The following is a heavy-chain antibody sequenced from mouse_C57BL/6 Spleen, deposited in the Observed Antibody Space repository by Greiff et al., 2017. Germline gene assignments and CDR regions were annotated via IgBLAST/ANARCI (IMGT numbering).Heavy chain of an antibody. Sequence: VMLVESGPGLVQPSQSLSITCTVSGFSLTSYGVHWVRQSPGKGLEWLGVIWSGGSTDYNAAFISRLSISKDNSKSQVFFKMNSLQADNTAIYYCATYYDYDGRGFDYWGQGTTLTVSS. CDR2: IWSGGST. CDR3: ATYYDYDGRGFDY. CDR1: GFSLTSYG. V-gene: IGHV2-2*01. D-gene: IGHD2-4*01. J-gene: IGHJ2*01.